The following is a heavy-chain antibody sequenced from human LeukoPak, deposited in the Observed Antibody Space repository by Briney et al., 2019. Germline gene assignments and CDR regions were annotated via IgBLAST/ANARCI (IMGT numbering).Heavy chain of an antibody. CDR1: GSTFSSYA. CDR3: ARDLDVRWLNAFDI. J-gene: IGHJ3*02. V-gene: IGHV3-30-3*01. CDR2: ISYDGSNK. Sequence: GGSLRLSGAASGSTFSSYAMHGVRQAPGKGLEWVAVISYDGSNKYYADSVKGRFTISRDNSKNTLYLQMNSLRAEDTAVYYCARDLDVRWLNAFDIWGQGTMVTVSS. D-gene: IGHD6-19*01.